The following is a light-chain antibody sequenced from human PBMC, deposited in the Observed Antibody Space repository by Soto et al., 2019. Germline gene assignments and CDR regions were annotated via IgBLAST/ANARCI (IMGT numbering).Light chain of an antibody. CDR2: GAS. CDR3: LQNGSSPYT. V-gene: IGKV3-20*01. J-gene: IGKJ2*01. CDR1: QSVSSSY. Sequence: EIVLTQSPGTLSLSPGERATLSCRASQSVSSSYLAWYQQKPGQAPRPLIYGASSRATGIPDRFSGSGSGTDFTLTISRLEPEDLAVYYCLQNGSSPYTFGQGTKLEIK.